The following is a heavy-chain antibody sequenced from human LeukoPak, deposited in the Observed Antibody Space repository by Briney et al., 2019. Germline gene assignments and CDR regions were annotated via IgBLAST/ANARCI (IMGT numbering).Heavy chain of an antibody. CDR1: GNSISSYH. D-gene: IGHD3-10*01. Sequence: PSETLSLTCTVSGNSISSYHWSWIRQPPGKGLEWIGYIYYSGSTNYNPSLKSRVTISVDTSKNQFSLKLSSVTAADTAVYYCARDPEGYYGSGPNYFDYWGQGTLVTVSS. J-gene: IGHJ4*02. V-gene: IGHV4-59*01. CDR3: ARDPEGYYGSGPNYFDY. CDR2: IYYSGST.